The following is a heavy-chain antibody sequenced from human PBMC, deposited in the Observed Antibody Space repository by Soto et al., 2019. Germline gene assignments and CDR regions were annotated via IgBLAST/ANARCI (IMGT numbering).Heavy chain of an antibody. J-gene: IGHJ5*01. CDR2: ISNDGSDI. Sequence: EVHVVESGGGLVQPGGSLRLSCEASGATFANYWMHWVRQVPGKGLVWVSRISNDGSDITYADSVKGRFTASRDNTKNMVFPQTNNLSVEDTAVCYCTRDIPHNGFDSCGQGTLVTVSS. V-gene: IGHV3-74*01. D-gene: IGHD2-21*01. CDR1: GATFANYW. CDR3: TRDIPHNGFDS.